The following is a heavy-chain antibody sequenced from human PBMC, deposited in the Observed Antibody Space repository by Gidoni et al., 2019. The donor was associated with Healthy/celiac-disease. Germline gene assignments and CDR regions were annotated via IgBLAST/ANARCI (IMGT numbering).Heavy chain of an antibody. CDR1: GGSFSGYY. D-gene: IGHD3-22*01. Sequence: VQLQQWGAGLLKPSEPLSPTFAVSGGSFSGYYWSWIRQPPGKGLEWIGEINHSGSTNYNPSLKSRVTISVDTSKNQFSLKLSSVTAADTAVYYCAHEMDYYDSSGYNAFDIWGQGTMVTVSS. CDR2: INHSGST. CDR3: AHEMDYYDSSGYNAFDI. J-gene: IGHJ3*02. V-gene: IGHV4-34*01.